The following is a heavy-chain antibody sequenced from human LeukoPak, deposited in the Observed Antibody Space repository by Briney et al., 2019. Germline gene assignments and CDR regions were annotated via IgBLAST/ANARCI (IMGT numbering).Heavy chain of an antibody. CDR3: ARRGDGYIAN. CDR1: GYTFTNYY. D-gene: IGHD5-24*01. J-gene: IGHJ4*02. Sequence: ASVNVSCKASGYTFTNYYIHWVQQAPGQGLEWMGIINPGGGSTTYAQKFQGRVTMTRDTSTNTVYMELSSLRSEDTAVYYCARRGDGYIANWGQGTLVTVSS. V-gene: IGHV1-46*03. CDR2: INPGGGST.